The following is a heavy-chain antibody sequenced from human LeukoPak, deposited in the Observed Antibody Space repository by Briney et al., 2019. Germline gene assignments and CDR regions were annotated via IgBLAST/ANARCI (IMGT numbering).Heavy chain of an antibody. Sequence: SETLSLTCTVFGGSISSSSYYWGWIRQPPGKGLEWIGSIYYSGSTYYNPSLKSRVTISVDTSKNQFSLKLSSVTAADTAVYYCARHVEAIVPAAIDYWGQGTLVTVSS. V-gene: IGHV4-39*01. CDR3: ARHVEAIVPAAIDY. CDR1: GGSISSSSYY. D-gene: IGHD2-2*01. CDR2: IYYSGST. J-gene: IGHJ4*02.